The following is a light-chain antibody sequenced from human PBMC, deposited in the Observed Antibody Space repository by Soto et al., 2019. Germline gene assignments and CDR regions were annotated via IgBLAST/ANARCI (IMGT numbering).Light chain of an antibody. J-gene: IGKJ4*01. CDR1: QSISSW. CDR3: QQYNRYSLT. CDR2: DAS. V-gene: IGKV1-5*01. Sequence: DIQMPQSPSTLSASVGDRVTITCRASQSISSWLAWYQQKPGKAPKLLIYDASSLESGVPSRFSGSGSDTEFTLTINTLQPDDFATYHCQQYNRYSLTFGGGTKVEIK.